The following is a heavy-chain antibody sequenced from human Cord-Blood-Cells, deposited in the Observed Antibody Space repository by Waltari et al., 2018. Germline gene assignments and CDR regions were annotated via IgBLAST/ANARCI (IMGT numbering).Heavy chain of an antibody. Sequence: QVQLVQSGAEVKKPGASVKVSCKASGYTFTSYGISWVRQAPGQGLEWMGWISAYNGNTNYAQKLQGRVTMTTDTSTSTAYMELRSLRSDDTAVYYCARDDPRPPTSPYYDFWSGYLRGWFDPWGQGTLVTVSS. CDR2: ISAYNGNT. D-gene: IGHD3-3*01. J-gene: IGHJ5*02. V-gene: IGHV1-18*01. CDR1: GYTFTSYG. CDR3: ARDDPRPPTSPYYDFWSGYLRGWFDP.